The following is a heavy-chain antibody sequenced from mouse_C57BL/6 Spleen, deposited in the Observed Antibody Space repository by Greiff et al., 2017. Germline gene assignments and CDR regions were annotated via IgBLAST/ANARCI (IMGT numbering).Heavy chain of an antibody. CDR1: GFTFSDYG. J-gene: IGHJ4*01. CDR2: ISSGSSTI. Sequence: DVKLVESGGGLVKPGGSLKLSCAASGFTFSDYGMHWVRQAPEKGLEWVAYISSGSSTIYYADTVKGRFTISRDNAKNTLFLQMTSLRSEDTAMYYCARRSNFSYYYAMDYWGQGTSVTVSS. CDR3: ARRSNFSYYYAMDY. V-gene: IGHV5-17*01. D-gene: IGHD2-5*01.